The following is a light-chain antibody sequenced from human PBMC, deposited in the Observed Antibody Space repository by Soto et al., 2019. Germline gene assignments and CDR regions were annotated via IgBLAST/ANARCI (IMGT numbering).Light chain of an antibody. J-gene: IGKJ1*01. Sequence: DIQMDQSPSSLSTAVGFRATFTCQARQSIRRYVNSYQQKPGKAPKLLIYAASSWQSGVPSRLSGSGSGTDFTLTISSLKPEDIATYYCQQSYSTPRTFGQGTKVDIK. CDR3: QQSYSTPRT. CDR1: QSIRRY. CDR2: AAS. V-gene: IGKV1-39*01.